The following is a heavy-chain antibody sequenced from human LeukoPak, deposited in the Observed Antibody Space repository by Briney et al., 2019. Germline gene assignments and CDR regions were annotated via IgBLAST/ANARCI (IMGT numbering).Heavy chain of an antibody. CDR2: IYYSGST. J-gene: IGHJ1*01. Sequence: SETLSLTCTVSGGSISSSSYYWGWIRQPPGKGLEWIGYIYYSGSTNYNPSLKSRVTISVDTSKNQFSLKLSSVTAADTAVYYCADGPIAAAGSQYFQHWGQGTLVTVSS. CDR3: ADGPIAAAGSQYFQH. V-gene: IGHV4-61*05. CDR1: GGSISSSSYY. D-gene: IGHD6-13*01.